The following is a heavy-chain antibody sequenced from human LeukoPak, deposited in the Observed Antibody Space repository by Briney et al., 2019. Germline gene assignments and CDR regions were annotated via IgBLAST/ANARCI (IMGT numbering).Heavy chain of an antibody. CDR3: ARDGVAGGFDY. V-gene: IGHV4-4*07. CDR2: IYSSGSS. J-gene: IGHJ4*02. Sequence: SETLSLTCSVSGGSISSYYWTWIRQPAGKGLEWIGRIYSSGSSNYNPSLKSPVTMSVDTSKNQFSLKLRSVTAADTAVYYCARDGVAGGFDYWGQGTLVTVSS. D-gene: IGHD6-19*01. CDR1: GGSISSYY.